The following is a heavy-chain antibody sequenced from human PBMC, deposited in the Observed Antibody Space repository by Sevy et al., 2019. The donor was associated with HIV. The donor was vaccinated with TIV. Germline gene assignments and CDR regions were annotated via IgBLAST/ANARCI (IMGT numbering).Heavy chain of an antibody. V-gene: IGHV3-33*01. Sequence: GGSLRLSCAASGFTFSKYGMHWVRQAPGKGLEWVALIWYDGSNKYYADSVKGRFTISRDNSKNRLYLQMNSLRAEDRGWYYCGRGADYYDSSGANWDYWGQGTLVTVSS. D-gene: IGHD3-22*01. CDR3: GRGADYYDSSGANWDY. J-gene: IGHJ4*02. CDR1: GFTFSKYG. CDR2: IWYDGSNK.